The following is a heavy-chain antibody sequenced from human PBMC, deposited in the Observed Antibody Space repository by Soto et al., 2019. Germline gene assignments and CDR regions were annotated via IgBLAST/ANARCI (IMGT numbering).Heavy chain of an antibody. Sequence: EASVKVSCKASGYTFTSYGISWVRQAPGQGLEWMGWISAYNGNTNYAQKLQGRVTMTTDTSTSTAYMELRSLRSDDTAVYYCARFAAGGYYYYGMDVWGQGTTVTVSS. CDR2: ISAYNGNT. J-gene: IGHJ6*02. D-gene: IGHD3-16*01. CDR3: ARFAAGGYYYYGMDV. CDR1: GYTFTSYG. V-gene: IGHV1-18*01.